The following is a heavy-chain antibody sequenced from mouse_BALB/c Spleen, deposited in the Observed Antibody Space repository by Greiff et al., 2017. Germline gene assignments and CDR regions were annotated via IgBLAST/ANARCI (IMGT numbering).Heavy chain of an antibody. J-gene: IGHJ4*01. Sequence: DVMLVESGGGLVQPGGSRKLSCAASGFTFSSFGMHWVRQAPEKGLEWVAYISSGSSTIYYADTVKGRFTISRDNPKNTLFLQMTSLRSEDTAMYYCARTLSMDYWGQGTSVTVSS. CDR1: GFTFSSFG. CDR3: ARTLSMDY. D-gene: IGHD1-1*02. CDR2: ISSGSSTI. V-gene: IGHV5-17*02.